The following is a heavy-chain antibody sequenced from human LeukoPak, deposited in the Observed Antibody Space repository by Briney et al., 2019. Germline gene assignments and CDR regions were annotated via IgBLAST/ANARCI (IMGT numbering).Heavy chain of an antibody. V-gene: IGHV3-23*01. J-gene: IGHJ4*02. D-gene: IGHD6-13*01. CDR2: ISGSGGST. CDR1: GFTVSSNY. Sequence: GGSLRLSCAASGFTVSSNYMSWVRQAPGKGLEWVSGISGSGGSTYYVDSVKGRFTISRDNSKNTLYLQMNSLRAEDTAVYYCAKALWWQQLVRYFDYWGQGALVTVSS. CDR3: AKALWWQQLVRYFDY.